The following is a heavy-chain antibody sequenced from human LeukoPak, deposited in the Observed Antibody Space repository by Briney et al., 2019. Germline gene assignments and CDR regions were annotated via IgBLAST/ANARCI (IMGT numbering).Heavy chain of an antibody. CDR2: INHSGST. CDR3: ARGPKTDIVVVPAATFLDY. CDR1: GGSISSYY. V-gene: IGHV4-34*01. Sequence: SETLSLTCTVSGGSISSYYWSWIRQPPGKGLEWIGEINHSGSTNYNPSLKSRVTISVDTSKNQFSLKLSSVTAADTAVYYCARGPKTDIVVVPAATFLDYWGQGTLVTVSS. D-gene: IGHD2-2*01. J-gene: IGHJ4*02.